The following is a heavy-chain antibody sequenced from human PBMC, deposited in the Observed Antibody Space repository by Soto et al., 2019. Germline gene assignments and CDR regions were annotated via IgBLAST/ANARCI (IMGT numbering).Heavy chain of an antibody. CDR1: GGSFSGYY. CDR3: ARGRSIAARPGYYYYMDV. V-gene: IGHV4-34*01. J-gene: IGHJ6*03. CDR2: INHSGST. D-gene: IGHD6-6*01. Sequence: QVQLQQWGAGLLKPSETLSLTCAVYGGSFSGYYWSWIRQPPGKGLEWIGEINHSGSTNYNPSLKSRVTISVDTSKNQFSRKLSSVTAADTAVYYCARGRSIAARPGYYYYMDVWGKGTTVTVSS.